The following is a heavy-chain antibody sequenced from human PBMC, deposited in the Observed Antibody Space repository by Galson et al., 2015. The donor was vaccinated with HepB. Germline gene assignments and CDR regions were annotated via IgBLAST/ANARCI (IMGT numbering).Heavy chain of an antibody. CDR3: ARMFAGGMDV. J-gene: IGHJ6*02. CDR2: ISSSSSYR. Sequence: SLRLSCAASGFTFSDYYMSWIRQTPGKGLEWVSYISSSSSYRIYAAPVKGRFTISRDNAKNSLDLQMNSLRAEDTAVYYCARMFAGGMDVWGQGTTVTVSS. V-gene: IGHV3-11*06. D-gene: IGHD3-16*01. CDR1: GFTFSDYY.